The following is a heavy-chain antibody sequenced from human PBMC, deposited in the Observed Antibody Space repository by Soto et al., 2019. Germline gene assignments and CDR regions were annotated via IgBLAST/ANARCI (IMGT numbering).Heavy chain of an antibody. V-gene: IGHV3-30-3*01. CDR2: ISYDGSNK. CDR3: ASYGSGTVPPHYYYGMDV. D-gene: IGHD3-10*01. CDR1: GFTFSSYA. J-gene: IGHJ6*02. Sequence: SGGSLRLSCAASGFTFSSYAMHWVRQAPGKGLEWVAVISYDGSNKYYADSVKGRFTISRDNSKNTLYLQMNSLRAEDTAVYYCASYGSGTVPPHYYYGMDVWGQGTTVTVSS.